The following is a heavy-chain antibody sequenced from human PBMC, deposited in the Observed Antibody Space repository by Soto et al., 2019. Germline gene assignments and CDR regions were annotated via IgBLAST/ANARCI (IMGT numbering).Heavy chain of an antibody. CDR2: IIPIFGTA. J-gene: IGHJ1*01. CDR3: AREGRDGYIHRYFQH. CDR1: GGTFSSYA. D-gene: IGHD5-12*01. V-gene: IGHV1-69*13. Sequence: SVKVSCKASGGTFSSYAISWVRQAPGQGLEWTGGIIPIFGTANYAQKFQGRVTITADESTSTAYMELSSLRSEDTAVYYCAREGRDGYIHRYFQHWGQGTLVTVSS.